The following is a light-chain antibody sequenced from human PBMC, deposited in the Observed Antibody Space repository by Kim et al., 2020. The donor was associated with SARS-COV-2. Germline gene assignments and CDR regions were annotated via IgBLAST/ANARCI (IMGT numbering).Light chain of an antibody. CDR3: QQYGRSPPWT. CDR1: QSISSSY. Sequence: EIVLTRSPGTLSLSPGERATLSCRASQSISSSYLAWYQRKPGQAPRLLIYGASSRATGIPDRFSGSGSGTDFTLTISRLEPEDFALYYCQQYGRSPPWTFGQGTKVDIK. CDR2: GAS. J-gene: IGKJ1*01. V-gene: IGKV3-20*01.